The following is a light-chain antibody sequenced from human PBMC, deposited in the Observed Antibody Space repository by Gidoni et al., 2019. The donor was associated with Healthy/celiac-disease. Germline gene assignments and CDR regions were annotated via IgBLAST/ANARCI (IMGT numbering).Light chain of an antibody. V-gene: IGKV3-20*01. Sequence: EIVLTQSPGTLSLSPGERATLSCRASQSVSSSYLVWYQQKPGQAPRLLIDGASSRATGIPDRFSGSGSGTDFTLTISRLEPEDFAVYYCQQYGSSPPITFGQGTRLEIK. CDR1: QSVSSSY. CDR2: GAS. J-gene: IGKJ5*01. CDR3: QQYGSSPPIT.